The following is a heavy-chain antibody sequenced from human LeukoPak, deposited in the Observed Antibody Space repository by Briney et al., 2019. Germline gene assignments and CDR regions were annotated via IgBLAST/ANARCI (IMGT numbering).Heavy chain of an antibody. V-gene: IGHV1-18*01. CDR1: GYTFTSYG. CDR2: ISAYNGNT. Sequence: ASVTVSCMASGYTFTSYGISWVRQAPGQGLEWMGWISAYNGNTNYAQKLQGRVTMTTNTSTSTAYMELRSLRSDDTAVYYCASPLPGYCSSTSCYTPDAFDIWGQGTMVTVSS. D-gene: IGHD2-2*02. J-gene: IGHJ3*02. CDR3: ASPLPGYCSSTSCYTPDAFDI.